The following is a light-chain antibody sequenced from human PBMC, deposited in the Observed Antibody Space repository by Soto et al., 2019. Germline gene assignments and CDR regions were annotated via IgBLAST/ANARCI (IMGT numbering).Light chain of an antibody. CDR1: SSDVGGYNF. CDR3: CSFGGGNKVL. Sequence: QCALTQAPSVSGSPGQSVTISCTGTSSDVGGYNFVSWYQQHPGKVPKPMIYEVSKRPSGVPDRFSGSKSGNTASLTVSGLQAEDEADYYCCSFGGGNKVLFGGGTKLTVL. J-gene: IGLJ3*02. CDR2: EVS. V-gene: IGLV2-8*01.